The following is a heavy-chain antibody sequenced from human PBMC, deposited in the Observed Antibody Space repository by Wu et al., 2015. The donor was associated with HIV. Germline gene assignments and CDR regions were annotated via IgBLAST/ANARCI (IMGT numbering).Heavy chain of an antibody. CDR1: GYTFTNYD. CDR2: MNPKSGNA. D-gene: IGHD6-19*01. J-gene: IGHJ3*02. CDR3: ARELGGRSGWYQGAFDI. Sequence: QVHLVQSGAEVKKPGASVKVSCKASGYTFTNYDINWVRQATGQGLEWMGWMNPKSGNAAYAQKFQGRVTMTRDTSINTAFMELTSLESEDTAIYYCARELGGRSGWYQGAFDIWGQRDNGHRLL. V-gene: IGHV1-8*01.